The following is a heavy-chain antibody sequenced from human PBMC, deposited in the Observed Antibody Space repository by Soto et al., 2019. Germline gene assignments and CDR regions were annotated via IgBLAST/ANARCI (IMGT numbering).Heavy chain of an antibody. CDR1: GGSVSSGSYY. J-gene: IGHJ4*02. CDR2: IYYSGST. CDR3: ARGIGGTTGY. V-gene: IGHV4-61*01. Sequence: SETLSLTCTVSGGSVSSGSYYWSWIRQPPGKGLEWIGYIYYSGSTNYNPSLKSRVTMSVDTSKNQFSLKLSSVTAADTDVYYRARGIGGTTGYWGQGTLVTVYS. D-gene: IGHD1-7*01.